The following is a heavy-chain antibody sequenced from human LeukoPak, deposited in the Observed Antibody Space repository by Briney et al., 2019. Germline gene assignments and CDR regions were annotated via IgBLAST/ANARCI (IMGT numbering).Heavy chain of an antibody. CDR2: INHSVST. CDR1: GDSLSVDY. CDR3: ARVQTYYYGSGSNHYYYMDV. J-gene: IGHJ6*03. V-gene: IGHV4-34*01. Sequence: PSETLSLTCVVHGDSLSVDYWSWSRPPPGKGREWIGQINHSVSTNYNPSLKSPVTISVDTSKNQLSLKLGYVTAEDTAVYYCARVQTYYYGSGSNHYYYMDVWGKGTTVTVSS. D-gene: IGHD3-10*01.